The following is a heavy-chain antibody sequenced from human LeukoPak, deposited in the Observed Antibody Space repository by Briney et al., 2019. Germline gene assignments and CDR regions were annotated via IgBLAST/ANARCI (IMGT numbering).Heavy chain of an antibody. CDR1: GYTFTSYA. V-gene: IGHV7-4-1*02. Sequence: GASVKVSCKASGYTFTSYAMSWVRQAPGQGLEWMGWINTNTGNPTYAQGFTGRFVFSLDTSVSTAYLQISSLKAEDTAVYYCARVKMATIVPLDEDYWGQGTLVTVSS. D-gene: IGHD5-24*01. J-gene: IGHJ4*02. CDR3: ARVKMATIVPLDEDY. CDR2: INTNTGNP.